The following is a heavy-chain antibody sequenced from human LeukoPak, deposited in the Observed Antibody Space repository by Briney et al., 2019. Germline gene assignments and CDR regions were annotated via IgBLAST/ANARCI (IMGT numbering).Heavy chain of an antibody. CDR3: ARDGKYYDSSGYYYLDYYYYYMDV. V-gene: IGHV3-48*01. CDR2: ISSSSSTI. Sequence: GGSLRLSCAASGFTFSSYWMSWVRQAPGKGLEWVSYISSSSSTIYYADSVKGRFTISRDNAKNSLYLQMNSLRAEDTAVYYCARDGKYYDSSGYYYLDYYYYYMDVWGKGTTVTVSS. D-gene: IGHD3-22*01. CDR1: GFTFSSYW. J-gene: IGHJ6*03.